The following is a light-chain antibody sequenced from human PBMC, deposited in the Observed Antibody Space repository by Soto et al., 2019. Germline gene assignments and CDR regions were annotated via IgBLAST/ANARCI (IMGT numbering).Light chain of an antibody. V-gene: IGLV2-14*01. J-gene: IGLJ2*01. CDR1: SSDVGGYNH. Sequence: QSALTQPASVSGSPGQSITISCTGTSSDVGGYNHVSWYQQHPDKAPKLMIYDVSNRPSGVSNRFSGSKSGNTASLTISGLQAEDEADYYCSSYTSSRTVVFGGGTKLTVL. CDR2: DVS. CDR3: SSYTSSRTVV.